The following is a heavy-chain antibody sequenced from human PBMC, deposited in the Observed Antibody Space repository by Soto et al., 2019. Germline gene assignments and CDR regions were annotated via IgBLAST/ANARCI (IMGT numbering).Heavy chain of an antibody. V-gene: IGHV3-48*01. D-gene: IGHD4-4*01. J-gene: IGHJ6*02. CDR2: ISSSSGTI. CDR1: GFTFSSYS. Sequence: PGGSLRLSCAASGFTFSSYSMNWVRQAPGKGLEWVSYISSSSGTIYYADSVKGRFTISRDNAKNSLYLQMNSLRSEDTAVYYCARGGETTVTTPYYYGMDVWGQGTTVTAP. CDR3: ARGGETTVTTPYYYGMDV.